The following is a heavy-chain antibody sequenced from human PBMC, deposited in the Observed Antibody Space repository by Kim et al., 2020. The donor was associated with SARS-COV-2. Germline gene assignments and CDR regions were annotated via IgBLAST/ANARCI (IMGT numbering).Heavy chain of an antibody. CDR1: GFTFSSYA. J-gene: IGHJ4*02. Sequence: GGSLRLSCAASGFTFSSYAMHWVRQAPGKGLEWVAVISYDGSNKYYADSVKGRFTITRDNSKNTLYLQMNSLRAEDTAVYYCARQGGFMVRDWGGETDYFDCWGQGTLITVCS. CDR3: ARQGGFMVRDWGGETDYFDC. V-gene: IGHV3-30*04. CDR2: ISYDGSNK. D-gene: IGHD3-10*01.